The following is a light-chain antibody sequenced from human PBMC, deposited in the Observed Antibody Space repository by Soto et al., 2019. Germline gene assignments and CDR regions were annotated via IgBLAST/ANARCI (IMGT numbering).Light chain of an antibody. Sequence: NFMLTQPHSVSESPGKTVTISCTRSSDSIASNYVQWYQQRPGSAPTTVIYEDNQRPSGVPDRFSGSIDSSSNSASLTISGLKTEDEADYYCQSYDTSTRWVFGGGTKLTVL. CDR3: QSYDTSTRWV. CDR2: EDN. CDR1: SDSIASNY. V-gene: IGLV6-57*04. J-gene: IGLJ3*02.